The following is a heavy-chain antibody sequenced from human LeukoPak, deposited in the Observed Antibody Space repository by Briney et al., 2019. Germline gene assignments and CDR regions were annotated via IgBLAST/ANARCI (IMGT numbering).Heavy chain of an antibody. CDR1: GFTFSNYS. Sequence: GGSLRLSCAVSGFTFSNYSMDWVRQAPGKGLEWVAFIRYDGSNKYYADSVKGRFTISRDNSKNTLYLQMNSLRAEDTAVYYCAKVGEDDYGDHDAFDIWGQGTMVTVSS. CDR3: AKVGEDDYGDHDAFDI. CDR2: IRYDGSNK. V-gene: IGHV3-30*02. J-gene: IGHJ3*02. D-gene: IGHD4-17*01.